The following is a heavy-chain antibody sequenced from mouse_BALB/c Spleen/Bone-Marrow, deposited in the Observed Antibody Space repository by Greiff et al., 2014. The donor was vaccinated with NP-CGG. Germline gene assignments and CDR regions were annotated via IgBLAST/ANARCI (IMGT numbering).Heavy chain of an antibody. J-gene: IGHJ2*01. D-gene: IGHD4-1*01. CDR2: TYPGDGDT. V-gene: IGHV1-80*01. Sequence: VQLQQSGAELVRPRSSVKISCKASGYAFSSYWMNWVKQRPGQGLEWIGQTYPGDGDTNYNGNFKDKATLTTDKSSTTAYMQLSSLTSEDSAVYFCARGGRLTGYYFDYWGQGTTLTVSS. CDR1: GYAFSSYW. CDR3: ARGGRLTGYYFDY.